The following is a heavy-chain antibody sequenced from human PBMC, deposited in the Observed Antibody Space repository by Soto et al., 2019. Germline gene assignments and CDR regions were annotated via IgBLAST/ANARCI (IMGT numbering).Heavy chain of an antibody. D-gene: IGHD6-19*01. J-gene: IGHJ5*02. CDR2: NNNRADT. CDR1: GASIDNNGYS. V-gene: IGHV4-31*11. CDR3: ARGGSGWKALNWFDP. Sequence: GPVYTSETLSLTCAVSGASIDNNGYSWTWIRQHPGKGLEWIGTNNNRADTYYNPSLKSRLTISLDTFQNHFSLILNAVTAADTAIYYCARGGSGWKALNWFDPWGQGNMVTVSS.